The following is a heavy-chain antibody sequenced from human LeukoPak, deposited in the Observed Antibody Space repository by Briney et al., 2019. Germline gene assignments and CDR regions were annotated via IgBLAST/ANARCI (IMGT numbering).Heavy chain of an antibody. CDR1: GGSISSYY. CDR2: IYYSGST. D-gene: IGHD5-12*01. V-gene: IGHV4-59*08. Sequence: PSETLSLTCTVSGGSISSYYWSWIRQPPGKGLEWIGYIYYSGSTNYNPSLKSRVTISVDTSKNQFSLKLSSVTAADTAVYYCARRGYSGYEDWFDPWGQGTLVTVSS. CDR3: ARRGYSGYEDWFDP. J-gene: IGHJ5*02.